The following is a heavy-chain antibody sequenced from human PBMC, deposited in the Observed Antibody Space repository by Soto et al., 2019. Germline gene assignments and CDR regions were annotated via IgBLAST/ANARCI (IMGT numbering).Heavy chain of an antibody. D-gene: IGHD7-27*01. CDR1: GGSISSYY. Sequence: SETLSLTCTVSGGSISSYYWSWIRQPPGKGLEWIGYIYYSGSTNYNPSLKSRVTISVDTSKNQFSLKLSSVTAADTAVYYCVRILNWGWFDPWGQGTLVTVSS. CDR3: VRILNWGWFDP. J-gene: IGHJ5*02. CDR2: IYYSGST. V-gene: IGHV4-59*01.